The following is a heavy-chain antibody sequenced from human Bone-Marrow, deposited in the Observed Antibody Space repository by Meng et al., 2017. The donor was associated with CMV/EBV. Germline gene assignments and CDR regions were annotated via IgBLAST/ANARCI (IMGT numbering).Heavy chain of an antibody. CDR1: VYTFSTYG. CDR2: ISAWDGNT. D-gene: IGHD6-13*01. Sequence: SVKVSCKASVYTFSTYGFTWVRQAAGQGLEGMGWISAWDGNTKYAQNFQGRVTVTTDKSTSTVYMELSGLRSDDTAIYYCSRDRRRCRWYPDWFDPWGHGTLVTVSS. CDR3: SRDRRRCRWYPDWFDP. J-gene: IGHJ5*02. V-gene: IGHV1-18*01.